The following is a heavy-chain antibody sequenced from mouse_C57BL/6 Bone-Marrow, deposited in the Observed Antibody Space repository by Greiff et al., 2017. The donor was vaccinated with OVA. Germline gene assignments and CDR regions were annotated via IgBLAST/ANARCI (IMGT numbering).Heavy chain of an antibody. CDR1: GYTFTSYW. V-gene: IGHV1-64*01. D-gene: IGHD1-1*01. J-gene: IGHJ2*01. CDR3: ATYYYGSPYFDY. Sequence: VQLQQPGAELVKPGASVKLSCKASGYTFTSYWMHWVKQRPGQGLEWIGMIHPNSGSTNYNEKFKSKATLTVDKSSSTAYMQLSSLTSEDSAVYYCATYYYGSPYFDYWGQGTTLTVSS. CDR2: IHPNSGST.